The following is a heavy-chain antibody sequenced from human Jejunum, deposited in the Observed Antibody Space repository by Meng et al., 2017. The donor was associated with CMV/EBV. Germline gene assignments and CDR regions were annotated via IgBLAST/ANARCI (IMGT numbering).Heavy chain of an antibody. CDR3: ARDPTLRRGRSLRYYGMDV. CDR2: MNAGSTLI. J-gene: IGHJ6*02. D-gene: IGHD1-26*01. Sequence: EMNWDRQDQGKGLEWLSYMNAGSTLIHYADSVKGRFTISRDNAKKSLYLQMNSLRVEDTAVYYCARDPTLRRGRSLRYYGMDVWGQGTTVTVSS. V-gene: IGHV3-48*03.